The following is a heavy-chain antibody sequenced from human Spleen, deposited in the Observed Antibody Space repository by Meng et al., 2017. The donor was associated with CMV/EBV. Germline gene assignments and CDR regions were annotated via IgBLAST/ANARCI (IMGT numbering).Heavy chain of an antibody. J-gene: IGHJ4*02. D-gene: IGHD5-18*01. CDR2: IYYSGNT. CDR3: ARADTASVRVYFDY. Sequence: GSLRLSCTVSGGSISSSSYYWGWIRQPPGKGLEWIGSIYYSGNTYYNPSLKSRFTISVDTSRNQFSLKVSSVTAADTAVYYCARADTASVRVYFDYWGQGALVTVSS. CDR1: GGSISSSSYY. V-gene: IGHV4-39*07.